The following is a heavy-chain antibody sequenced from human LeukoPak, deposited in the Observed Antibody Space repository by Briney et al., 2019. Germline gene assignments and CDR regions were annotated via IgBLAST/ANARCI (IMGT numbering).Heavy chain of an antibody. J-gene: IGHJ5*02. CDR3: ARGRRCSSTSCHNWFDP. CDR1: GFTVSSNY. V-gene: IGHV3-53*05. CDR2: IYSGGST. Sequence: PGGSLRLSCAASGFTVSSNYMSWVRQAPGKGLEWVSVIYSGGSTYYADSVKGRFTISRDNSKNTLYLQMNSLRAEDTAVYYCARGRRCSSTSCHNWFDPWGQGTLVTVSS. D-gene: IGHD2-2*01.